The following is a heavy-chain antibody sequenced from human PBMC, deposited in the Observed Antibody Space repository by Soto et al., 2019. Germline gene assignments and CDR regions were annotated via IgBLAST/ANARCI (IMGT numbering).Heavy chain of an antibody. D-gene: IGHD2-2*01. CDR3: ARDLEYCSSTSCYANPFQH. Sequence: ASVKVSCKASGYTFTSYGISWVRQAPGQGLERMGWISAYNGNTNYAQELQGRVTMTTDTSTSTAYMELRSLRSDDTAVYYCARDLEYCSSTSCYANPFQHWGQGTLVTVSS. CDR2: ISAYNGNT. V-gene: IGHV1-18*01. CDR1: GYTFTSYG. J-gene: IGHJ1*01.